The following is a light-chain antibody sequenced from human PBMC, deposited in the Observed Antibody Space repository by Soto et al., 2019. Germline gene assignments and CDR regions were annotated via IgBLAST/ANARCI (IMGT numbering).Light chain of an antibody. Sequence: AINLTQSHSSLSASVGERVTIPSRASQGIRIALAGYHQKPGKAPKLLIYDASSLESGVPSRFSGSGSGTDFTLTISSLQPEDFATYYCQQFNSYPLTFGGGTKVEIK. CDR2: DAS. CDR3: QQFNSYPLT. CDR1: QGIRIA. J-gene: IGKJ4*01. V-gene: IGKV1-13*02.